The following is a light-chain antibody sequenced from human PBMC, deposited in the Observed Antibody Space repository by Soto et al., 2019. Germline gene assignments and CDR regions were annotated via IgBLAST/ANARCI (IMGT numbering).Light chain of an antibody. J-gene: IGKJ1*01. CDR3: QQYGSSWT. CDR2: GAS. Sequence: EIVLTQSPGTLSLSPGERATLSCRASQSVSSSYLAWYQQKPGQAPRLLIYGASSRANGIPDRFSCSGSGTDFTLTISRLEPEDFAEYYCQQYGSSWTFGQGTKVEIK. CDR1: QSVSSSY. V-gene: IGKV3-20*01.